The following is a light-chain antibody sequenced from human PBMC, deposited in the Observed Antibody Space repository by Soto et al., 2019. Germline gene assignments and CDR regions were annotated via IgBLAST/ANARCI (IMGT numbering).Light chain of an antibody. CDR1: SSDVGGYNY. CDR2: DVS. J-gene: IGLJ1*01. CDR3: SSYTTSNTRQIV. Sequence: QPDLTQPASVSGSPGQSSNISCTRTSSDVGGYNYVSWYQHHPGKAPKLIIYDVSNRPSGVSNPFSGSKSGNTASLTISGLQPEDEADYYCSSYTTSNTRQIVFGTGTKVTVL. V-gene: IGLV2-14*03.